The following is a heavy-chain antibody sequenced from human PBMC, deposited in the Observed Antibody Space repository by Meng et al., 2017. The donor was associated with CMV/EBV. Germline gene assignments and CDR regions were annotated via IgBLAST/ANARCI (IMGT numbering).Heavy chain of an antibody. J-gene: IGHJ4*02. D-gene: IGHD3-22*01. V-gene: IGHV1-18*01. CDR2: ISGXXXXT. CDR3: XXDTMMIMSFDH. Sequence: VQXXXSGAEXXKPGASVKAPWQAXGXXFTHHGISWVRQAHGQGXEWIGVISGXXXXTXXARHXXXRVTXXXDTXTXXXYMXLXXXRSXXXAIYYXXXDTMMIMSFDHWGPGTLVTVSS. CDR1: GXXFTHHG.